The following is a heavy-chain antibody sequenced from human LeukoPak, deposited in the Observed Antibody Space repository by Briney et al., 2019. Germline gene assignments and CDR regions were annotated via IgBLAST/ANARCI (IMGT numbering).Heavy chain of an antibody. CDR2: INLDGSTT. V-gene: IGHV3-74*01. J-gene: IGHJ4*02. CDR1: GFTFSSYW. CDR3: ARDAVTAY. D-gene: IGHD1-14*01. Sequence: GGSLRLSCAASGFTFSSYWMHWVRQVPGKGLVWVSRINLDGSTTTYADSVKGRFTISRDNAKSTLYLQMNSLRAEDTAMYYCARDAVTAYWGQGTLVTVSS.